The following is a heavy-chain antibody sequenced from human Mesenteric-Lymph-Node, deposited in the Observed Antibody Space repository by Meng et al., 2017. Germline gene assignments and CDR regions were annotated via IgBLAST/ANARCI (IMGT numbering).Heavy chain of an antibody. V-gene: IGHV3-21*04. D-gene: IGHD3-22*01. J-gene: IGHJ1*01. CDR1: GFTFSSYS. CDR2: ISSSSSYI. Sequence: GESLKISCAASGFTFSSYSMNWVRQAPGKGLEWVSSISSSSSYIYYADSVKGRFTISRDNAKNSLYLQMNSLRAEDTAVYYCAKDSRITTIVVGSWGQGTLVTVSS. CDR3: AKDSRITTIVVGS.